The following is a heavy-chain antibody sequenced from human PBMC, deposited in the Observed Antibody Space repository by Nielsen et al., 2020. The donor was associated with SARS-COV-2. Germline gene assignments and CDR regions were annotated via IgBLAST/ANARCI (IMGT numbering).Heavy chain of an antibody. D-gene: IGHD2-15*01. CDR1: GGSISNYY. J-gene: IGHJ4*02. CDR3: ARSSVGLLSYFDY. Sequence: SETLSLTCTVSGGSISNYYWSWIRQPPGKGLEWIGYTYYSGSTNYNPSLKSRVTISVDTSKNQFSLKLSSVTAADTAVYYCARSSVGLLSYFDYWGQGTLVTVSS. CDR2: TYYSGST. V-gene: IGHV4-59*01.